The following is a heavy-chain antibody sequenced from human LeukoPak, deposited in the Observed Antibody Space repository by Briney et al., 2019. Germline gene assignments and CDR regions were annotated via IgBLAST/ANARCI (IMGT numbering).Heavy chain of an antibody. CDR1: GFTFSSYG. Sequence: GGSLRLSCAASGFTFSSYGMHWVRQAPGKGLEWVAFIRYDGSNKYYADSVKGRFTISRDNSKNTLYLQMNSLRAEDTAVYYCAKDRCSNGVGCYYYYMDVWGKGTTVTISS. J-gene: IGHJ6*03. CDR3: AKDRCSNGVGCYYYYMDV. V-gene: IGHV3-30*02. D-gene: IGHD2-8*01. CDR2: IRYDGSNK.